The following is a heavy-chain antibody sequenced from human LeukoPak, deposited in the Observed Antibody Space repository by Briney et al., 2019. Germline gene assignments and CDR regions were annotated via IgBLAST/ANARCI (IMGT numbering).Heavy chain of an antibody. V-gene: IGHV4-4*02. CDR2: IYHSGST. Sequence: SETLSLTCAVSGGSISSSNWWSWVRQPPGKGLEWIGEIYHSGSTNYNPSLKSRVTISVDKSKNQFSLKLSSVTAADTAVYYCARAMVGDYGPPEAFDIWGQGTMVTVSS. J-gene: IGHJ3*02. D-gene: IGHD3-10*01. CDR1: GGSISSSNW. CDR3: ARAMVGDYGPPEAFDI.